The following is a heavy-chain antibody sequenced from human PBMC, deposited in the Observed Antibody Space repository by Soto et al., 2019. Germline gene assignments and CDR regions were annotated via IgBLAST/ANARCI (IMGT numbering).Heavy chain of an antibody. J-gene: IGHJ3*02. V-gene: IGHV4-4*02. Sequence: SETLSHTCAGSGGSISSSNWWSWVRQPEGKGLEWIGYIYYSGSTNYNPSLKSRVTISVDTSKNQFSLKLSSVTAADTAVYYFSNLYGLDAFYIWAQRTIVTVSS. CDR2: IYYSGST. CDR1: GGSISSSNW. D-gene: IGHD4-17*01. CDR3: SNLYGLDAFYI.